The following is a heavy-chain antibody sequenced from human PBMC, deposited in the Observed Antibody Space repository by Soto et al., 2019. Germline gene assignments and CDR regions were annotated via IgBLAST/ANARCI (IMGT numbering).Heavy chain of an antibody. D-gene: IGHD3-10*01. CDR1: GFTFSSYS. CDR3: ARDDLALTMVRGVIARANDAFDI. CDR2: ISSSSSTI. V-gene: IGHV3-48*02. J-gene: IGHJ3*02. Sequence: GGSLRLSCAASGFTFSSYSMNWVRQAPGKGLEWVSYISSSSSTIYYADSVKGRFTISRDNAKNSLYLQMNSLRDEDTAVYYCARDDLALTMVRGVIARANDAFDIWGQGTMVTVSS.